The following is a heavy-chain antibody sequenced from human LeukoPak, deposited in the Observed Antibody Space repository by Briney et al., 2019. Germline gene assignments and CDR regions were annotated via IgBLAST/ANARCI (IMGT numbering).Heavy chain of an antibody. V-gene: IGHV4-34*01. D-gene: IGHD4-11*01. CDR3: ARQDSPWRT. CDR2: INHSGST. Sequence: TSETLSLTCGVFGGSVDFHYWSWIRQPPGKGLEWIAEINHSGSTNFNPSLQSRVTISLDKSKNQFSLNLTSVTAADTAVYYCARQDSPWRTWGQGTLVIVSS. CDR1: GGSVDFHY. J-gene: IGHJ5*02.